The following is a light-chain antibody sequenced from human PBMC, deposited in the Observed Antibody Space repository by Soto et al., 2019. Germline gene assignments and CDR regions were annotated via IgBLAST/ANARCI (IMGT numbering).Light chain of an antibody. Sequence: QSVLTQPHSVSAAPGREVTISCSGSTSNIGNNYVSWYQHLPGTAPKLLIYDNNKRPSGIPDRFSGSKSGTSATLGITGLQTGDEADYYCGAWDSSLSFWVFGGRTKLTVL. CDR1: TSNIGNNY. CDR2: DNN. J-gene: IGLJ3*02. V-gene: IGLV1-51*01. CDR3: GAWDSSLSFWV.